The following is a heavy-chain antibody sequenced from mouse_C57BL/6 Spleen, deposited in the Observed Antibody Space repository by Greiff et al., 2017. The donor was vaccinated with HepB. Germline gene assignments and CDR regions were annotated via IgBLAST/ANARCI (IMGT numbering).Heavy chain of an antibody. CDR1: GYTFTSYW. J-gene: IGHJ4*01. D-gene: IGHD1-1*02. CDR2: IDPSDSYT. Sequence: QVQLQQPGAELVKPGASVKLSCKASGYTFTSYWMQWVKQRPGQGLEWIGEIDPSDSYTNYNQKFKGKATLTVDTSSSTAYLQLSSLTSEDSAVYYCARRGYYCNGGYYAMDYWGQGTSVTVSS. V-gene: IGHV1-50*01. CDR3: ARRGYYCNGGYYAMDY.